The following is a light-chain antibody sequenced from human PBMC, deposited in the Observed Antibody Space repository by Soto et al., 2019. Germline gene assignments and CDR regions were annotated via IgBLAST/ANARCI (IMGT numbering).Light chain of an antibody. CDR1: QSISSY. Sequence: DIQMTQSPSSLSASVGDRVTITCRASQSISSYLNWYQQKSGEAPKLLIYAASSLQGGVPSRFSGSGSGTEFTLTIGSLQSEDFAVYYCQQYNNWPITFGQGTRLEI. J-gene: IGKJ5*01. CDR2: AAS. V-gene: IGKV1-39*01. CDR3: QQYNNWPIT.